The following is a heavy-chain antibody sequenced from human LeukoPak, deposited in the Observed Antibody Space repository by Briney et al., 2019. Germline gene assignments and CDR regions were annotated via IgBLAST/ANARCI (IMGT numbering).Heavy chain of an antibody. CDR1: GFTFSSFA. CDR2: VSGSGGST. J-gene: IGHJ3*02. D-gene: IGHD6-19*01. CDR3: AKGGSGWPHDAFNI. Sequence: GGSLRLSCAVSGFTFSSFAFSWVRQAPGKGLEWVSAVSGSGGSTHYADSMKGRFTISRDNSKNTLYLQMNSLRAEDTAVYYCAKGGSGWPHDAFNIWGQGTMVTVSS. V-gene: IGHV3-23*01.